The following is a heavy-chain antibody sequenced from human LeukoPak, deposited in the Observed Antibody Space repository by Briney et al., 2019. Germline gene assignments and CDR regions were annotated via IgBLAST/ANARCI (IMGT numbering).Heavy chain of an antibody. D-gene: IGHD2-15*01. CDR3: ARERTLTSCYDY. V-gene: IGHV1-2*02. Sequence: ASVKVSCKASGYTFTGYYMHWVRQAPGQGLEWMGWINPNSGCTNYAQKFQGRVTMTRDTSISTAYMELSGLRSDDTAVYYCARERTLTSCYDYWGQGTLVTVSS. CDR2: INPNSGCT. CDR1: GYTFTGYY. J-gene: IGHJ4*02.